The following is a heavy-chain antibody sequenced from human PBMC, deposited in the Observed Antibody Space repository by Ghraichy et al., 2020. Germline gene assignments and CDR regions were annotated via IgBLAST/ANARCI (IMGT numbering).Heavy chain of an antibody. CDR2: IYTSGST. CDR3: ARVPIPGTQGPDAFDI. V-gene: IGHV4-61*02. CDR1: GGSISSGSYY. Sequence: SQTLSLTCTVSGGSISSGSYYWSWIRQPAGKGLEWIGRIYTSGSTNYNPSLKSRVTISVDTSKNQFSLKLSSVTAADTAVYYCARVPIPGTQGPDAFDIWGQGTMVTVSS. J-gene: IGHJ3*02.